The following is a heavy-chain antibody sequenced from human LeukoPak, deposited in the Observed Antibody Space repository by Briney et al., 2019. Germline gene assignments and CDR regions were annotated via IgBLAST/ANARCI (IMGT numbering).Heavy chain of an antibody. CDR2: ISYDGSNK. CDR1: GFTFSSYA. D-gene: IGHD3-16*02. CDR3: ARDPDETTFGGVIVHAS. Sequence: GGSLRLSCAASGFTFSSYAMHWVRQAPGKGLEWVAVISYDGSNKYYADSVKGRFTISRDNSENTLYLQMNSLRAEDTAVYYCARDPDETTFGGVIVHASWGQGTLVTVSS. V-gene: IGHV3-30-3*01. J-gene: IGHJ4*02.